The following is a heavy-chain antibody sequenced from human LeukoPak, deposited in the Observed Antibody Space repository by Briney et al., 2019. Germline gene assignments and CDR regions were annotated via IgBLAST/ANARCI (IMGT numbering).Heavy chain of an antibody. J-gene: IGHJ5*02. Sequence: SETLSLTCAVYGGSFSGYYWSWIRQPPGKGLEWIGEINHSGSTNYNPSLKSRVTISVDTSKNQFSLKLSSVTAADTAVYYCARGGGYCSGGSCSKPAANWFDPWGQGTLVTVSS. CDR3: ARGGGYCSGGSCSKPAANWFDP. V-gene: IGHV4-34*01. CDR1: GGSFSGYY. CDR2: INHSGST. D-gene: IGHD2-15*01.